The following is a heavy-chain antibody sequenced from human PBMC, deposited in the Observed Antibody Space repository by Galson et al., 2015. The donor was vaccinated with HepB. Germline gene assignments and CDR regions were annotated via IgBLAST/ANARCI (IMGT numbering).Heavy chain of an antibody. Sequence: SLRLSCAASGFTFTSHAMNWVRQPPGKGLECIGEIYHSGSTNYNLYLKSRVTISVDKSKNQFSLKLSSVTAADTAVYYCARGYYGSGRLDYWGQGILVTVSS. CDR1: GFTFTSHAM. CDR3: ARGYYGSGRLDY. V-gene: IGHV4-4*02. D-gene: IGHD3-10*01. CDR2: IYHSGST. J-gene: IGHJ4*02.